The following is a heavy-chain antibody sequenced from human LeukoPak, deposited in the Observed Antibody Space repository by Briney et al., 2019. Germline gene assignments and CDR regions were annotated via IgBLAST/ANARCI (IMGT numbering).Heavy chain of an antibody. CDR3: TSALNINIHY. D-gene: IGHD1/OR15-1a*01. CDR2: IRYDGSNK. CDR1: GFTFSSYG. V-gene: IGHV3-30*02. J-gene: IGHJ4*02. Sequence: PGGSLRLSCAASGFTFSSYGMHWVRQAPGKGLEWVAFIRYDGSNKYYADSVKGRFTISRDDAKKTLYLQMNSLRDEDTALYYCTSALNINIHYWGQGTLVTVSS.